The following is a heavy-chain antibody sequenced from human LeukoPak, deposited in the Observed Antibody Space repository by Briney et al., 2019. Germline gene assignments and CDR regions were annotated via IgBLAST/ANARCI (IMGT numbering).Heavy chain of an antibody. CDR2: IYYSGST. V-gene: IGHV4-59*01. D-gene: IGHD6-13*01. Sequence: SETLSLTCTVSGGSISSYYWSWIRQPPGKGLEWIGYIYYSGSTNYNPSLKSRVTISVDTSKNQFSLKLSSVTAADTAVHYCARTYSSSWYSWFDPWGQGTLVTVSS. CDR1: GGSISSYY. J-gene: IGHJ5*02. CDR3: ARTYSSSWYSWFDP.